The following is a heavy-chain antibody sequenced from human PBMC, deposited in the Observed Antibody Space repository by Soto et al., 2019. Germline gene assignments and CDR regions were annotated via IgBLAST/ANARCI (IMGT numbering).Heavy chain of an antibody. D-gene: IGHD6-13*01. Sequence: PSETLSLTCTISGGSITSGDYYWTWIRQFPGKGLEWIGYIYYSGTTNYNPSLKSRVTISVDTSKNQFSLKLSSVTAADTAVYYCARGIAAAGTWAYYYYYYMDVWGKGTTVTVSS. CDR1: GGSITSGDYY. CDR2: IYYSGTT. V-gene: IGHV4-61*08. CDR3: ARGIAAAGTWAYYYYYYMDV. J-gene: IGHJ6*03.